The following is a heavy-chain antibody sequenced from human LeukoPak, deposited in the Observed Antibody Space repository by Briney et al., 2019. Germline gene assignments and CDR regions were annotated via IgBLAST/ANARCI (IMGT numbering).Heavy chain of an antibody. CDR1: GFTFSSYW. CDR3: AREGWYSSSWPDAFDI. CDR2: INSDGSST. D-gene: IGHD6-13*01. V-gene: IGHV3-74*01. J-gene: IGHJ3*02. Sequence: GGSLRLSCAASGFTFSSYWMHWVRQAPGKGLGWVSRINSDGSSTSYADSVKGRFTISRDNAKNTLYLQMNSLRAEDTAVYYCAREGWYSSSWPDAFDIWGQGTMVTVSS.